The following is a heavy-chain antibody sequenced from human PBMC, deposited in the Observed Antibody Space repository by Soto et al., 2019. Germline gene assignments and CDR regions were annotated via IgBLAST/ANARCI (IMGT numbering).Heavy chain of an antibody. CDR2: IYPGDSDT. CDR1: GCSFSNYC. CDR3: ERQKLWMPTIHNDPFDI. D-gene: IGHD2-21*01. V-gene: IGHV5-51*01. J-gene: IGHJ3*02. Sequence: GESLKISCKSSGCSFSNYCIAWVRQMPGQGLEWIGIIYPGDSDTTYNPSVQGHVTISVDNTISTAYLHWASLEASDTAMYYCERQKLWMPTIHNDPFDIWGQGTRDIVPS.